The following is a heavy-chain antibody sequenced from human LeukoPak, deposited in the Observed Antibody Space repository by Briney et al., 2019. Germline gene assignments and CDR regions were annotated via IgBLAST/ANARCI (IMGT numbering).Heavy chain of an antibody. CDR2: ISSSSSYI. Sequence: GGSLRLFCAASGFTFSSYSMNWVRQAPGKGLEWVSSISSSSSYIYYADSVKGRFTISRDNAKNSLYLQMNSQRAEDTAVYYCARASDLWFGELLSSYWGQGTLVTVSS. CDR1: GFTFSSYS. CDR3: ARASDLWFGELLSSY. V-gene: IGHV3-21*01. J-gene: IGHJ4*02. D-gene: IGHD3-10*01.